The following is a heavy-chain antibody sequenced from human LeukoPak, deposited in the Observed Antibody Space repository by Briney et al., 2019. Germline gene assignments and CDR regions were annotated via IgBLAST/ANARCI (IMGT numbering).Heavy chain of an antibody. CDR2: MKQDGSEK. J-gene: IGHJ4*02. V-gene: IGHV3-7*01. D-gene: IGHD3-10*01. Sequence: GGSLRLSCAASGFTFSTYWMSWVRQAPGKGLEWVANMKQDGSEKYYVDSVKGRFTISRDNAKNSLYLQMNSLRAEDTAVYYCARDTSGSLAQPSLFDYWGQGTLVTVSS. CDR3: ARDTSGSLAQPSLFDY. CDR1: GFTFSTYW.